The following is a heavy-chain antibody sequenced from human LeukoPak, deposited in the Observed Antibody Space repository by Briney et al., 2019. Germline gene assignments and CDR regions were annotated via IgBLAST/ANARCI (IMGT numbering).Heavy chain of an antibody. Sequence: GGSLSLSCAASGFTFSSYSMNWVRQAPAKGLEWVSYISSSSSTIYYADSVKGRFTISRDNAKNSLYLQMNSLRAEDTAVYYCARVSSGSGSYRTLLSYWGQGTLVTVSS. D-gene: IGHD3-10*01. J-gene: IGHJ4*02. V-gene: IGHV3-48*01. CDR2: ISSSSSTI. CDR3: ARVSSGSGSYRTLLSY. CDR1: GFTFSSYS.